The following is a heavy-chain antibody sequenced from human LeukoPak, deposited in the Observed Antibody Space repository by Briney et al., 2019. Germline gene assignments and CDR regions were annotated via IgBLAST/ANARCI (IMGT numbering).Heavy chain of an antibody. CDR3: ARDSQSGSGWFEFDY. J-gene: IGHJ4*02. V-gene: IGHV3-48*03. CDR2: ISNSGDII. Sequence: QSGGSLRLSCAASGFTFSGYEMNWVRQAPGKGLEWVSYISNSGDIIYYADSVKGRFTMSRDNAKNSLYLQMNSLRAEDTAVYYCARDSQSGSGWFEFDYWGQGTLVTVSS. D-gene: IGHD6-19*01. CDR1: GFTFSGYE.